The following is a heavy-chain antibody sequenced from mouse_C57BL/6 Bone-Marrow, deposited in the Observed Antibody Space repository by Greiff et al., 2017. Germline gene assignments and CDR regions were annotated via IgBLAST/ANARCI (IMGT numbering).Heavy chain of an antibody. CDR2: IYPGDGDT. V-gene: IGHV1-80*01. CDR1: GYAFSSYW. J-gene: IGHJ1*03. D-gene: IGHD1-1*01. Sequence: QVQLQQSGAELVKPGASVKISCKASGYAFSSYWMNWVKQRPGKGLEWIGQIYPGDGDTNYNGKFKGKATLTADKSSSTAYMQLSILTSEDSAVXFGASEGYYGSYWYCDVWGTGTTVTVSS. CDR3: ASEGYYGSYWYCDV.